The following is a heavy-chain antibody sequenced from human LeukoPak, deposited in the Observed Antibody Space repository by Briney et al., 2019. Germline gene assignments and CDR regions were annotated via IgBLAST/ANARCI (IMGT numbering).Heavy chain of an antibody. D-gene: IGHD3-22*01. V-gene: IGHV1-69*13. J-gene: IGHJ4*02. CDR3: ASGYYYDSSGYSYLSY. CDR1: GGTFISYA. CDR2: IIPIFGTA. Sequence: ASVKVSCKASGGTFISYAISWVRQAPGQGLEWMGGIIPIFGTANYAQKFQGRVTITADESTSTAYMELSSLRSEDTAVYYCASGYYYDSSGYSYLSYWGQGTLVIVSS.